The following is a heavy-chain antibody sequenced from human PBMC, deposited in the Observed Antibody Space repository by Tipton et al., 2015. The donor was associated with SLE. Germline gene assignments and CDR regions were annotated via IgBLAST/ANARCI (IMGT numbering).Heavy chain of an antibody. Sequence: QVQLVQSGVEVKKPGASVKVSCKASGYTFTSYGICWVRQAPGQGLEWMGWISAYNGDTNYAQKFQGRVTMTTDTSTSTAYMELRSLRSDDTAVYYCAGDALYYRNAFDIWGQGTMVTVSS. J-gene: IGHJ3*02. V-gene: IGHV1-18*01. CDR1: GYTFTSYG. D-gene: IGHD1-14*01. CDR2: ISAYNGDT. CDR3: AGDALYYRNAFDI.